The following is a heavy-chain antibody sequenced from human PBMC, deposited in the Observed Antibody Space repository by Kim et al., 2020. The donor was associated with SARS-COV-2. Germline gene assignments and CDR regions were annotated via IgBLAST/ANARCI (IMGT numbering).Heavy chain of an antibody. J-gene: IGHJ5*02. CDR2: IYYSGST. Sequence: SETLSLTCTVSGGSISSYYWSWIRQPPGKGLEWIGYIYYSGSTNYNPSLKSRVTISVDTSKNQFSLKLSSVTAADTAVYYCARGGYITMVRGIRYNWFDPWGQGTLVTVSS. CDR3: ARGGYITMVRGIRYNWFDP. CDR1: GGSISSYY. V-gene: IGHV4-59*13. D-gene: IGHD3-10*01.